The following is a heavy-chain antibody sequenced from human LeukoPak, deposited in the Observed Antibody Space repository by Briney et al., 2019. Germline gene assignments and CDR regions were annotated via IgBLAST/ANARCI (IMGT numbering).Heavy chain of an antibody. CDR3: ARLVYCSSTSCYTNWFDP. J-gene: IGHJ5*02. Sequence: SETLSLTCTVSGGSISSYYWSWIRQPAGKGLEWIGRIYTSGSTNYNPSLKSRVTMSVDTSKNQFSLKLSSVTAAHTAVYYCARLVYCSSTSCYTNWFDPWGQGTLVTVSS. D-gene: IGHD2-2*02. CDR1: GGSISSYY. CDR2: IYTSGST. V-gene: IGHV4-4*07.